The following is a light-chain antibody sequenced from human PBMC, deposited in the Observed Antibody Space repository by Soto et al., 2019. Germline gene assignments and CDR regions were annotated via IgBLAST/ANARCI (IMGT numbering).Light chain of an antibody. CDR2: AAS. V-gene: IGKV1-39*01. CDR3: QQSYSLPYT. CDR1: QSVGSL. J-gene: IGKJ2*01. Sequence: DTQMTQSPSSLSASVGDRVTITCRASQSVGSLLNWFQQKPGKAPKLLIYAASTLQSGAPSRFGGGGAGTDFTLIISSLQPEDFATYYCQQSYSLPYTFGQGTKLEI.